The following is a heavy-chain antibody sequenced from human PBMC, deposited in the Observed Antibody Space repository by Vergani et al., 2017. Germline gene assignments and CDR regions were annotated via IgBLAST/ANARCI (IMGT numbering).Heavy chain of an antibody. CDR3: ASRTAAAGIDSFDY. V-gene: IGHV4-61*02. D-gene: IGHD6-13*01. Sequence: QVQLQESGPGLVKPSQTLSLTCTVSGGSISSGSYYWSWIRQPAGKGLEWIGRIYTSGSTNYNPTLKSRVTISVDTSKNQFSLKLSSVTAADTALYYCASRTAAAGIDSFDYWGQGTLVTVSS. CDR1: GGSISSGSYY. CDR2: IYTSGST. J-gene: IGHJ4*02.